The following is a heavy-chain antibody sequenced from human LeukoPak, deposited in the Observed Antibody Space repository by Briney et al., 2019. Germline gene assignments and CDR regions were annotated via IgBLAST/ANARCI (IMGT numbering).Heavy chain of an antibody. CDR2: ISSSGSTI. V-gene: IGHV3-11*01. J-gene: IGHJ4*02. Sequence: GGSLRLSCAASGFTFSDYYMSWIRQAPGKGLEWVSYISSSGSTIYYADSVKGRFTISRDNAENSLYLQMNSLRAEDTAVYYCAKTMGAIDHDYWGQGTLVTVSS. D-gene: IGHD1-26*01. CDR3: AKTMGAIDHDY. CDR1: GFTFSDYY.